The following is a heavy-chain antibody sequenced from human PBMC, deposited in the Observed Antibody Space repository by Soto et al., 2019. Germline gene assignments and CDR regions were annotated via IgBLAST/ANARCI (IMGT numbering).Heavy chain of an antibody. J-gene: IGHJ4*02. D-gene: IGHD6-13*01. Sequence: GGSLRLSCAASGFTFSSYAMYWVRQAPGKGLEWVGRSRNKAHTYHTEYAASVKGRFTISRDDSKDSLFLQMNSLKTEDTAVYYCSRVFGSSWNQAFFDYWGQGTLVTVSS. CDR2: SRNKAHTYHT. CDR3: SRVFGSSWNQAFFDY. CDR1: GFTFSSYA. V-gene: IGHV3-72*01.